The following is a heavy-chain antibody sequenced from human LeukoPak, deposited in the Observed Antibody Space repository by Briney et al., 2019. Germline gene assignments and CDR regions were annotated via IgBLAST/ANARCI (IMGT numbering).Heavy chain of an antibody. CDR1: GYTFTSYG. CDR2: ISAYNGNT. CDR3: AREAVGYCSSTSCLPNY. J-gene: IGHJ4*02. D-gene: IGHD2-2*01. Sequence: ASVKVSCKASGYTFTSYGISWVRQAPGQGLEWMGWISAYNGNTNYAQKFQGRVTITADESTSTAYMELSSLRSEDTAVYYCAREAVGYCSSTSCLPNYWGQGTLVTVSS. V-gene: IGHV1-18*01.